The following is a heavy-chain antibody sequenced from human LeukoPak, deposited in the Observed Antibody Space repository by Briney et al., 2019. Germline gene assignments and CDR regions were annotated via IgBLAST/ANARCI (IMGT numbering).Heavy chain of an antibody. V-gene: IGHV4-4*07. J-gene: IGHJ5*02. Sequence: SETLSLTCTVSGGSISSYYWSWIRQPAGKGLEWIGRIYASGSTNYNPCLKSRVTMSVDTSKSQFSLKLISVTAADTAVYYCARDPRGIVGANHNWFDPWGQGTLVTVSS. CDR1: GGSISSYY. CDR2: IYASGST. D-gene: IGHD1-26*01. CDR3: ARDPRGIVGANHNWFDP.